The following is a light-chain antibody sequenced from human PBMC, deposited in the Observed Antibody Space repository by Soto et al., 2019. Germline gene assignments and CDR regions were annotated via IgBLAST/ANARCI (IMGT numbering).Light chain of an antibody. CDR3: AAWYDSLNGHVV. J-gene: IGLJ2*01. CDR2: SNN. V-gene: IGLV1-44*01. Sequence: QSVLTQPPSASGTPGQRVTISCSGSSSNIGSNTVNWYQQLPGTAPKLLIYSNNQRPSVVPDRFSGSKSGTSASLAISGLQSEDEADYYCAAWYDSLNGHVVFGGGTKLTVL. CDR1: SSNIGSNT.